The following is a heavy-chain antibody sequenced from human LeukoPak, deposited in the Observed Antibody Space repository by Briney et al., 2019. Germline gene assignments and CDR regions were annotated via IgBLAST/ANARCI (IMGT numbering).Heavy chain of an antibody. J-gene: IGHJ4*02. Sequence: GGSLRLSCAASGFTFSNYAMSWVRQAPGKGLEWVSTISGSRGDTYYADSVKGRFTISRDNSKNTLYLQMNSLRAEDTAVYYCARADQGYFDYWGQGTLVTVSS. D-gene: IGHD2-2*01. V-gene: IGHV3-23*01. CDR2: ISGSRGDT. CDR3: ARADQGYFDY. CDR1: GFTFSNYA.